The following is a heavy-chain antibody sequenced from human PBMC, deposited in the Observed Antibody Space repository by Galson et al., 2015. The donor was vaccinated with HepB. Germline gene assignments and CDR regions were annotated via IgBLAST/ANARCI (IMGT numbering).Heavy chain of an antibody. CDR1: GFSLSTSGVG. D-gene: IGHD5-18*01. CDR3: ALRPHWGTAMITAGRIWLDP. CDR2: IYWNDDK. Sequence: PALVKPTQPLTLTCTFSGFSLSTSGVGVGWIRQPPGKALEWLALIYWNDDKRYSPSLKNRLTITKDTSKNQVVLTMTNMDPVDTATYYCALRPHWGTAMITAGRIWLDPWGQGTLVTVSS. J-gene: IGHJ5*02. V-gene: IGHV2-5*01.